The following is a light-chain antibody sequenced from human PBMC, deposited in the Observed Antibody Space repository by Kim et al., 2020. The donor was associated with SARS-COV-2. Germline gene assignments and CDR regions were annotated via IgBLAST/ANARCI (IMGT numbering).Light chain of an antibody. CDR3: HQYIRSPYS. J-gene: IGKJ2*03. Sequence: WALGKRVTLYCGNNQRNSSIYLAWYQHKPGQSPRLLIHDASNRATGIPNRFSGSGSGTDFTLPISRLEPEDFAVYYCHQYIRSPYSFGQGTKLEI. CDR1: QRNSSIY. CDR2: DAS. V-gene: IGKV3-20*01.